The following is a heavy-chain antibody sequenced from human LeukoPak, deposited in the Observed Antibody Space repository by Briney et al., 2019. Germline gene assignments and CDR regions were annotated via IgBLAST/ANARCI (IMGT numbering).Heavy chain of an antibody. CDR3: ARDHGSSIRYFDL. J-gene: IGHJ4*02. D-gene: IGHD3-9*01. CDR1: GYTFTSYY. Sequence: GASVKVSCKASGYTFTSYYMHWVRQAPGQGLEWMGPINPTGGSTGYAQKFQGRVTMTRDTSTSTVYMELSSLRSEDTAVYYCARDHGSSIRYFDLWGQGTLVTVSS. V-gene: IGHV1-46*01. CDR2: INPTGGST.